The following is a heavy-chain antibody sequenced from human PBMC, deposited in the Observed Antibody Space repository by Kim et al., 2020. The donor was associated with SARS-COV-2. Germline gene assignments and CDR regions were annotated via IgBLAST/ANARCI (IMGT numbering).Heavy chain of an antibody. D-gene: IGHD1-26*01. CDR2: GGST. CDR3: AKLGGTN. V-gene: IGHV3-23*01. Sequence: GGSTYYADSVKGRFTISRDNSKNPLYLQMTSLRAEDTAVYYCAKLGGTNWGQGTLVTVSS. J-gene: IGHJ4*02.